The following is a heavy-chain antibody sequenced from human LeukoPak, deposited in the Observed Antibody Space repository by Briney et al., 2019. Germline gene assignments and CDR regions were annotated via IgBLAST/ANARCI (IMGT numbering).Heavy chain of an antibody. J-gene: IGHJ3*02. Sequence: GGSLRLSCAASGFTFSSYSMNWVRQAPGKGLEWVSSISSSSSYIYYADSVKGRFTISRDNAKNSLYLQMNSLRAEDTAVYYCARVRSSSPPDAFDIWGQGTMVTVSS. D-gene: IGHD6-13*01. CDR3: ARVRSSSPPDAFDI. CDR1: GFTFSSYS. V-gene: IGHV3-21*01. CDR2: ISSSSSYI.